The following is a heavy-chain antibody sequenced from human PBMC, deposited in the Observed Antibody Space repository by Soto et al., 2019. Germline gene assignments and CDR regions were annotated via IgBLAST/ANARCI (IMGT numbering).Heavy chain of an antibody. J-gene: IGHJ4*02. V-gene: IGHV3-30-3*01. CDR2: ISYDGSNK. D-gene: IGHD1-7*01. CDR3: ARPLEGVTGTMFEY. Sequence: QVQLVESGGGVVQPGRSLRLSCVASGFTFSNYALHWVRQAPGKGLEWVALISYDGSNKYYADSVKGRFSISRDNSKNTMYLPMNSLRAEETAVYYCARPLEGVTGTMFEYWGQGTLVTVSS. CDR1: GFTFSNYA.